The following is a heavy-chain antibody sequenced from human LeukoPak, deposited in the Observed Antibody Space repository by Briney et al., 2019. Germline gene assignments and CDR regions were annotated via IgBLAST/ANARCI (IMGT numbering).Heavy chain of an antibody. CDR3: AGGLRFLDDDAFDI. Sequence: PGGSLRLSCAASGFTVSSNYMSWVRQAPGKGLEWVSVIYSGGSTYYADSVKGRFTISRDNSKNALYLQMNSLRAEDTAVYYCAGGLRFLDDDAFDIWGQGTMVTVSS. CDR2: IYSGGST. J-gene: IGHJ3*02. D-gene: IGHD3-3*01. CDR1: GFTVSSNY. V-gene: IGHV3-53*01.